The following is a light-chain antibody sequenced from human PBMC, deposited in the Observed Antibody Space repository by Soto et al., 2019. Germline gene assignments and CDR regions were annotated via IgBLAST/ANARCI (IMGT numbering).Light chain of an antibody. CDR3: QQRSNWLT. V-gene: IGKV3-11*01. Sequence: PGERATLSCRASQSVSSYLAWYQQKPGQAPRLLIYDASNRATGIPARFSGSGSGTDFTLTISSLEPEDFAVYYCQQRSNWLTFGPGTKVDIK. J-gene: IGKJ3*01. CDR1: QSVSSY. CDR2: DAS.